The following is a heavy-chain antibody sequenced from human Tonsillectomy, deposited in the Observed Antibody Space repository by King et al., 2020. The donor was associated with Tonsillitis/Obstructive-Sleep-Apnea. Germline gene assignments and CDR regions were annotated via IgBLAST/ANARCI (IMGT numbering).Heavy chain of an antibody. CDR2: IRSKAYGGTT. CDR3: TRAGITMVQGVIIPSYNWFDT. V-gene: IGHV3-49*05. J-gene: IGHJ5*02. D-gene: IGHD3-10*01. Sequence: VQLVESGGGLVKPGRSLRLSCTASGFTFGDYAMSWFRQAPGKGLEWVGFIRSKAYGGTTEYAASVKGSFTISRDDSKSIAYLQMNSLKTEDAAVYYCTRAGITMVQGVIIPSYNWFDTWGQGTLVTVSS. CDR1: GFTFGDYA.